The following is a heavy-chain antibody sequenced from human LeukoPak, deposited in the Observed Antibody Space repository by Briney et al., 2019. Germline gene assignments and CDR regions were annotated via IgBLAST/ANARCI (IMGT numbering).Heavy chain of an antibody. D-gene: IGHD5-18*01. Sequence: GGSLRLSCAASGFTFRSYAMSWVRQAPGKGLEWVSAISGSGGSTYYADSVKGRFTISRDNSKNTLYLQMNSLRAEDAAVYYCAKGGVGYSYGFFDYWGQGTLVAVSS. CDR1: GFTFRSYA. CDR3: AKGGVGYSYGFFDY. CDR2: ISGSGGST. V-gene: IGHV3-23*01. J-gene: IGHJ4*02.